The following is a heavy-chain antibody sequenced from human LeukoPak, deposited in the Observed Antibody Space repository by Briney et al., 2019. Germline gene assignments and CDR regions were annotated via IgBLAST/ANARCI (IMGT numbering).Heavy chain of an antibody. D-gene: IGHD2-15*01. J-gene: IGHJ5*01. CDR2: IYSSASN. CDR1: GGSMSRGDYY. CDR3: ASGGYCSGGSCPFDP. Sequence: TLSLLFSVSGGSMSRGDYYWRWIRQPPGGGRECYVYIYSSASNHYNPSLKSRLTISVDTSKNQFSLQLSSVTAADTAVYYCASGGYCSGGSCPFDPWGQGTLVTVSS. V-gene: IGHV4-31*03.